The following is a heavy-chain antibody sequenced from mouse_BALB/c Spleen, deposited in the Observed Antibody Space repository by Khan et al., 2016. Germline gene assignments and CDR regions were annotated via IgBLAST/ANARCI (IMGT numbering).Heavy chain of an antibody. CDR1: GFTFSNYW. J-gene: IGHJ3*01. Sequence: EVKLEVSGGGLVQPGGSMKLSCVASGFTFSNYWMNWVRQSPEKGLEWVAEIRLKSNNYATNYAESVKGRFTISRADSKIIVYLHMNNLRAEATGMYYCTTGLAYWGQGTLVTVSS. CDR2: IRLKSNNYAT. CDR3: TTGLAY. V-gene: IGHV6-6*02.